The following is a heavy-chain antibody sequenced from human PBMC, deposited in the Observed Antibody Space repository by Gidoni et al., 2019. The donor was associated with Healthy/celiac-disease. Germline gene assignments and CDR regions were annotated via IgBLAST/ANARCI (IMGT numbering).Heavy chain of an antibody. D-gene: IGHD3-3*01. V-gene: IGHV4-34*01. J-gene: IGHJ4*02. Sequence: QVQLQQWGAGLLKPSETLSLTCAVYGGSFSGYYWRWLRQPPGKGLEWIGEINHSGSTNYNPSLKSRVTISVDTSKNQFSLKLSSVTAADTAVYYCARQDRYYDFWSGLSSTLYYFDYWGQGTLVTVSS. CDR3: ARQDRYYDFWSGLSSTLYYFDY. CDR2: INHSGST. CDR1: GGSFSGYY.